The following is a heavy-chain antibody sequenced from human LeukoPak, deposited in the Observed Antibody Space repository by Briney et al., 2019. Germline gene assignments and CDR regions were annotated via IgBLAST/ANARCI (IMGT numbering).Heavy chain of an antibody. CDR1: GFTFSSYS. Sequence: PGGSLRLSCAASGFTFSSYSLAWVRQTPGKGLAWVSIIAGNNSPTFYADSVEGRFTISRDNSKNMGYLQMNSLRVGDSGVYFCARGATRATRHFDVWGRGTLVTVSS. CDR3: ARGATRATRHFDV. D-gene: IGHD2-2*01. V-gene: IGHV3-23*01. CDR2: IAGNNSPT. J-gene: IGHJ2*01.